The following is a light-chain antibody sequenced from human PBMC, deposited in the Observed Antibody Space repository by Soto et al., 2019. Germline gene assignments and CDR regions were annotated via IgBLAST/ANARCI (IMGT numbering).Light chain of an antibody. V-gene: IGKV3-20*01. CDR1: QSVPKNY. Sequence: EIELTQSPGTLSLSPGERVTLSCRASQSVPKNYLAWYQQKPSRPPRLLIDGASSRTTGIPDRLSGSGSGTDFTLPISKLEQEDFAAYYWHQYASSPLMFGQGTKVEIK. J-gene: IGKJ1*01. CDR3: HQYASSPLM. CDR2: GAS.